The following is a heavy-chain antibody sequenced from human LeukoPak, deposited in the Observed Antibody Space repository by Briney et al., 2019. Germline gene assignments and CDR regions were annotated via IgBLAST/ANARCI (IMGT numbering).Heavy chain of an antibody. Sequence: PGGSLTLSCAASGFTFSDYWMHWVRQAPGKGLVWVSRISSDGSRVTYADSVKGRFTISRDNAKNTLYLQMNSLRAEHTAVYYCARDRGSTEFDYWGQGTLVTVSS. CDR2: ISSDGSRV. J-gene: IGHJ4*02. CDR1: GFTFSDYW. D-gene: IGHD1-26*01. V-gene: IGHV3-74*01. CDR3: ARDRGSTEFDY.